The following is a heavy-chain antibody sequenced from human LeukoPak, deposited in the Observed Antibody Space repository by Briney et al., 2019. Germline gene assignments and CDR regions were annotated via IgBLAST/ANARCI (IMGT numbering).Heavy chain of an antibody. Sequence: GGSLRLSCAASGSTFSNYWMHWVRLAPGKGPMWVSRISTDGRFTSYADSVKGRFTISRDNAENTLYLHMSSLRAEDTALYYCARDFLHSPNCPGCWGQGTLATVSS. CDR2: ISTDGRFT. CDR3: ARDFLHSPNCPGC. D-gene: IGHD1-1*01. CDR1: GSTFSNYW. V-gene: IGHV3-74*01. J-gene: IGHJ4*02.